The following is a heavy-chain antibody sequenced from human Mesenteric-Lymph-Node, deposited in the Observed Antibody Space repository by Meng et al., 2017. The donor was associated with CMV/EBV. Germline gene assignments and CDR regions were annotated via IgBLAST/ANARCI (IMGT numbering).Heavy chain of an antibody. CDR3: ASLFLIAARLSARRYYGMDV. J-gene: IGHJ6*04. CDR1: GFTFSSYS. CDR2: ISSSSSYI. V-gene: IGHV3-21*01. Sequence: SLKISCAASGFTFSSYSMNWVRQAPGQGLGWGSSISSSSSYIYYADSVKGRFTISRDNAKNSLYLQMNSLRAEDTAVYYCASLFLIAARLSARRYYGMDVWGKGTTVTVSS. D-gene: IGHD6-6*01.